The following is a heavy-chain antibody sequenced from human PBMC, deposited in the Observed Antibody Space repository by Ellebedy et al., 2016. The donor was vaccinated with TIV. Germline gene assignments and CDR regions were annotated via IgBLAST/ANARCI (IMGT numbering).Heavy chain of an antibody. V-gene: IGHV3-7*01. CDR2: IKQDGSEK. D-gene: IGHD2-21*02. J-gene: IGHJ4*02. CDR1: GFTFSSYS. Sequence: GGSLRLXXAASGFTFSSYSMNWVRQAPGKGLEWVANIKQDGSEKYYVDSVKGRFTISRGNAKNSLYLQMNSLRAEDTAVYYCAKGAGGDSQRFWGQGTLVTVSS. CDR3: AKGAGGDSQRF.